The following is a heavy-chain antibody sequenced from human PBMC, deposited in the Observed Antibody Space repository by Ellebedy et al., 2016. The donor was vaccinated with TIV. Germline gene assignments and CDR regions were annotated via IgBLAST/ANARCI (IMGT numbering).Heavy chain of an antibody. D-gene: IGHD1-26*01. CDR1: GFTFSNYW. CDR3: VRDPYSYGP. Sequence: GESLKISCAAPGFTFSNYWMHWVRQAPGKGLVWVSRINSDGSATNHADSVKGRFTISRDNAKNTLYLQMNSLRDDDTAIYYCVRDPYSYGPWGQGTLVTVSS. J-gene: IGHJ5*02. V-gene: IGHV3-74*01. CDR2: INSDGSAT.